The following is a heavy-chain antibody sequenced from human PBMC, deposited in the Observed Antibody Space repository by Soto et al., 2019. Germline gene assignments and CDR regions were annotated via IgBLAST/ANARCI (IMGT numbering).Heavy chain of an antibody. J-gene: IGHJ6*03. Sequence: GGSLRHPCTASGFTLSSSAMSLVRHAPRKGLDWVSAISGSGGSTYYADSVKGRFTISRDNSKNTLYLQMNSLRAEDTAVYYCAKAADLFYCSSTSCYAHYYYYYMDVWGKGT. CDR1: GFTLSSSA. V-gene: IGHV3-23*01. CDR3: AKAADLFYCSSTSCYAHYYYYYMDV. CDR2: ISGSGGST. D-gene: IGHD2-2*01.